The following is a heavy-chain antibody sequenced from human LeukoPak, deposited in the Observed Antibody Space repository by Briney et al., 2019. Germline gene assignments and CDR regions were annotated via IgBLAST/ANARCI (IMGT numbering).Heavy chain of an antibody. D-gene: IGHD3-3*01. CDR1: GGSISSGGYY. J-gene: IGHJ5*02. CDR2: IYYSGST. Sequence: TLSLTCTVSGGSISSGGYYWRWIRQHPGKGLEWIGYIYYSGSTYYNPSLKSRVTISVDTSKNQFSLKLSSVTAADTAVYYCARGYYDFWSGYYGWFDPWGQGTLVTVSS. CDR3: ARGYYDFWSGYYGWFDP. V-gene: IGHV4-31*03.